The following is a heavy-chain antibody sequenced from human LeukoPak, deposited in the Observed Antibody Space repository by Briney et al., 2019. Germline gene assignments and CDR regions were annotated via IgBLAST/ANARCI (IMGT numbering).Heavy chain of an antibody. CDR3: AKPKEWFISHYYFDD. D-gene: IGHD3-3*01. CDR2: ISDNGART. Sequence: GGSLRLSCAASGFNFATYAMTWVRQAPGNGLEWVSGISDNGARTYYADSVMGRFSISRDNSKNTVYLQMNSLRPEDTAVYFCAKPKEWFISHYYFDDWGQGTLVIVSS. V-gene: IGHV3-23*01. CDR1: GFNFATYA. J-gene: IGHJ4*02.